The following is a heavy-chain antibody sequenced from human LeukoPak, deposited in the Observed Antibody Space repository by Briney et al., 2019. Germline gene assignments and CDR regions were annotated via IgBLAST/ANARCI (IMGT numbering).Heavy chain of an antibody. Sequence: GGSLRLSCAASGFTFSSYAMSWVRQAPGKGLGWVSAISGSGGSTYYADSVKGRFTISRDNSKNTPYLQMNSLRAEDTAVYYCAKGRLRSFPYYFDYWGQGTLVTVSS. V-gene: IGHV3-23*01. CDR1: GFTFSSYA. CDR3: AKGRLRSFPYYFDY. D-gene: IGHD4-17*01. J-gene: IGHJ4*02. CDR2: ISGSGGST.